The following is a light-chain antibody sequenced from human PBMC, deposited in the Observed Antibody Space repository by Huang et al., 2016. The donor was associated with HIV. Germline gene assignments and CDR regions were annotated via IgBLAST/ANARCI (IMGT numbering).Light chain of an antibody. CDR3: HQYGDSRGT. J-gene: IGKJ1*01. V-gene: IGKV3-20*01. CDR2: GAS. Sequence: EIVLTQSPGTLSLSPGERATLSCRASQSVNNNFLAWYQQKPGQAPRLLIYGASSRATGGPDRCSGSGCGTDFTLTSSRLEPEDFAVYYCHQYGDSRGTFGQGTKVEIK. CDR1: QSVNNNF.